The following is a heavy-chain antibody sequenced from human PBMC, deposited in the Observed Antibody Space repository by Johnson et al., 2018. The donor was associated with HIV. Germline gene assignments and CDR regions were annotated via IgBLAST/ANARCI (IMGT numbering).Heavy chain of an antibody. J-gene: IGHJ3*02. D-gene: IGHD6-19*01. Sequence: QVQLVESGGGVAQPGGSLRLSCVASGFTFSSYGMHWVRQAPGKGLEWVAFIRNDGSKKYYADSVKGRFTISRDNAKNTLYLQMNSLRVEDTAVYYFARSGGYPNAFDMWGQGTLVTVPA. V-gene: IGHV3-30*02. CDR3: ARSGGYPNAFDM. CDR1: GFTFSSYG. CDR2: IRNDGSKK.